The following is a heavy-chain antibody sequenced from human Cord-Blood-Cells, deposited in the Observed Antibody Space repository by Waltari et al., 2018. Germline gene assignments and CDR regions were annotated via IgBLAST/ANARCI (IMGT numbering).Heavy chain of an antibody. CDR3: ARAGTIYDAFDI. V-gene: IGHV3-9*03. D-gene: IGHD3-9*01. Sequence: EVQLVESGGGLVQPGRSLRLSCAASGFTFDDYAMHWVRQAPGKGLEWVSGISWNSGSIGYADSVKGLFTISRDNAKNSLYLQMNSLRAEDMALYYCARAGTIYDAFDIWGQGTMVTVSS. CDR2: ISWNSGSI. CDR1: GFTFDDYA. J-gene: IGHJ3*02.